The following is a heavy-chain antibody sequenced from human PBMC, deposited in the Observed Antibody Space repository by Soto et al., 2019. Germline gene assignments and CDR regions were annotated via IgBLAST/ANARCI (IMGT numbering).Heavy chain of an antibody. CDR1: GGSISRGGYY. CDR3: ARQQPSHYGMDV. V-gene: IGHV4-31*01. CDR2: IFYSGST. J-gene: IGHJ6*02. D-gene: IGHD6-13*01. Sequence: QVQLQESGPGLVKPSQTLSLTCTVSGGSISRGGYYWSWICQHPGTGLEWIGSIFYSGSTPYNPSLGRQVIISLDTSKNQFSLKLSSVTAADTAVYYCARQQPSHYGMDVWVQGTTVTVSS.